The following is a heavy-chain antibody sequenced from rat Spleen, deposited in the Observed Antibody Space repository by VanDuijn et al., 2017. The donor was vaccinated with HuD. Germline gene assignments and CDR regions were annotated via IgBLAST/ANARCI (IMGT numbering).Heavy chain of an antibody. CDR1: GFNFSDFY. V-gene: IGHV5-7*01. CDR3: ARETGYNSYFDY. J-gene: IGHJ2*01. D-gene: IGHD1-4*01. Sequence: EVHLVESGGGLVQPGRSLKISCAASGFNFSDFYMAWVRQAPTKGLEWVATISYDSISTYYRDSVKGRFTISRDNAKSTLYLQMDSLRFEDTATYYCARETGYNSYFDYWGQGVMVTVSS. CDR2: ISYDSIST.